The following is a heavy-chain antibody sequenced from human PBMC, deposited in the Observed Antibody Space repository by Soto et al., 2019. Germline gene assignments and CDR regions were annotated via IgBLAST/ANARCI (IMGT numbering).Heavy chain of an antibody. V-gene: IGHV1-18*01. CDR2: ISAYNGNT. D-gene: IGHD3-9*01. CDR1: GYTFTSYG. J-gene: IGHJ6*03. Sequence: GASVKVSCKASGYTFTSYGISWVRQAPGQGLEWMGWISAYNGNTNYAQKLQGRVTMTTDTSTSTAYMELRSLRSDDTAVYYCARAGWFSDILTGYSYYYYYYMDVWGQGTTVTVSS. CDR3: ARAGWFSDILTGYSYYYYYYMDV.